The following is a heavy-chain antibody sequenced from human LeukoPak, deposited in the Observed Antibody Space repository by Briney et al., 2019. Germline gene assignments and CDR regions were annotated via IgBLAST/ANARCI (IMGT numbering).Heavy chain of an antibody. CDR1: GFSLSTSGVC. J-gene: IGHJ4*02. CDR3: ARIYSSGWSNDY. V-gene: IGHV2-70*11. CDR2: IDWDDDK. Sequence: SGPTLLNPTQTLTLTCTFSGFSLSTSGVCVRWIRQPPGKALEWLARIDWDDDKYYSTSLKTRLTISKDTSKNQVVLIMTNMDPVDAATYYCARIYSSGWSNDYWGQGTLVTVSS. D-gene: IGHD6-19*01.